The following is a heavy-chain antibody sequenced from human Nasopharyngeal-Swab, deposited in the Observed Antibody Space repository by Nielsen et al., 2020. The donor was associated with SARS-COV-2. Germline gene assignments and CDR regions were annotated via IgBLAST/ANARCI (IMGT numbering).Heavy chain of an antibody. D-gene: IGHD3-3*01. CDR3: ARDGFDYDFWSAYFMDV. J-gene: IGHJ6*02. CDR1: GFTFNNYN. Sequence: GESLKISCAASGFTFNNYNFNWVRQAPGKGLEWVSSISSSSSYIYYADSVKGRFTIYRDNAKNSLHLQMNSLRAEDTAVYYCARDGFDYDFWSAYFMDVWGQGTTVTVSS. V-gene: IGHV3-21*01. CDR2: ISSSSSYI.